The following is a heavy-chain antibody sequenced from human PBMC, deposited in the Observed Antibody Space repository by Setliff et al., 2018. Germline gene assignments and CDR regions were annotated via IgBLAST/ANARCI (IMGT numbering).Heavy chain of an antibody. V-gene: IGHV1-46*01. Sequence: ASVKVSCKASGYTLSKYYMHWVRQAPGQGLEWMGIINPSGGLTKYAQKFQGRVTMTSDTSTNTVYMELRSLTSDDTAVYYCTRSRAPSVVLAADFDFWGQGTPVTVSS. CDR1: GYTLSKYY. CDR2: INPSGGLT. CDR3: TRSRAPSVVLAADFDF. D-gene: IGHD2-21*01. J-gene: IGHJ4*02.